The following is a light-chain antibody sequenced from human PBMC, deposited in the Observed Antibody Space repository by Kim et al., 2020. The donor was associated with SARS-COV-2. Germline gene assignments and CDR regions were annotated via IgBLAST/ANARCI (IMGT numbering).Light chain of an antibody. CDR2: KAS. V-gene: IGKV1-5*03. Sequence: ASVGDRVTITCGASQSISTWLAWYQQKPGKATKLLIYKASSLESGVPSRFSGGGSGTEFTLTISSLQPDDFATYYCQQYNSYPITFDQGTRLEIK. CDR3: QQYNSYPIT. CDR1: QSISTW. J-gene: IGKJ5*01.